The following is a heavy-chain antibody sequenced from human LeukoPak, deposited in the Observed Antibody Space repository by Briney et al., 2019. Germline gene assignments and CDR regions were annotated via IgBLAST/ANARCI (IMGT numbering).Heavy chain of an antibody. V-gene: IGHV1-46*01. CDR2: INPSGGTT. CDR1: GYTFTSYY. D-gene: IGHD2-15*01. J-gene: IGHJ4*02. Sequence: ASVKVSCKASGYTFTSYYMHWVRHAPEQRLEWMVLINPSGGTTSYEQKLQGKVTMTRDTYTSTVYMELSSLKPGDTAVYTCAREGLVVGVAAIDYCGGGTLVTVSS. CDR3: AREGLVVGVAAIDY.